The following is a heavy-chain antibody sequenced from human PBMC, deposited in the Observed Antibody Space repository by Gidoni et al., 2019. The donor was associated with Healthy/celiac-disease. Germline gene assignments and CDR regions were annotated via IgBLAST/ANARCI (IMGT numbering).Heavy chain of an antibody. CDR3: ASRGGYCSSTSCYNYYYYGMDV. Sequence: QVQLVQSGAEVKKPGASVKVSCKASGYTFTSYDLNWVRQATGQGLEWMGWMKPNSGNTGYAQKFQGRVTMTRNTSISTAYMELSSLRSEDTAVYYCASRGGYCSSTSCYNYYYYGMDVWGQGTTVTVSS. V-gene: IGHV1-8*01. CDR2: MKPNSGNT. J-gene: IGHJ6*02. D-gene: IGHD2-2*02. CDR1: GYTFTSYD.